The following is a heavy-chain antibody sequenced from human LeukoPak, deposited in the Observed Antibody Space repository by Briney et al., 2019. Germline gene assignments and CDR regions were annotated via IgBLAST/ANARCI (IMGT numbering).Heavy chain of an antibody. CDR3: TTERGWLQLGDY. CDR1: GFTFRGYD. V-gene: IGHV3-48*03. Sequence: PGGSLRLSCAASGFTFRGYDMNWVRQAPGKELEWVSYISGSGSTIYYADSVKGRFTISRDNAKNSLYLQMNSLRAEDTAVYYCTTERGWLQLGDYWGQGTLVTVSS. J-gene: IGHJ4*02. CDR2: ISGSGSTI. D-gene: IGHD5-24*01.